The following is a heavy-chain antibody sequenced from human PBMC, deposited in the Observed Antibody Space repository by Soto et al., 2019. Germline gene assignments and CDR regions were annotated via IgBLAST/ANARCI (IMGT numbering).Heavy chain of an antibody. J-gene: IGHJ4*02. V-gene: IGHV4-30-4*01. CDR1: GGSISSGDYY. CDR2: IYYSGST. Sequence: SETLSLTCTVSGGSISSGDYYWSWIRQPPGKGLEWIGYIYYSGSTYYNPSPKSRVTISVDTSKNQFSLKLSSVTAADTAVYYCAKGSGSSRPYYFDYWGQGTPVTVSS. D-gene: IGHD6-13*01. CDR3: AKGSGSSRPYYFDY.